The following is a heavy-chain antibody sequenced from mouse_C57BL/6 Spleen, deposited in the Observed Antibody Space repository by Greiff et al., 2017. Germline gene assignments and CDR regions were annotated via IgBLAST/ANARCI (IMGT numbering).Heavy chain of an antibody. J-gene: IGHJ3*01. Sequence: VQLQQSGAELVRPGASVTLSCKASGYTFTDYEMHWVKQTPVHGLEWIGAIDPETGGTAYNQKFKGEAILTADKSSSTAYMELRSLTSEDSAVYYSTRDRDYGAYWGQGTLVTVSA. CDR2: IDPETGGT. V-gene: IGHV1-15*01. D-gene: IGHD2-4*01. CDR1: GYTFTDYE. CDR3: TRDRDYGAY.